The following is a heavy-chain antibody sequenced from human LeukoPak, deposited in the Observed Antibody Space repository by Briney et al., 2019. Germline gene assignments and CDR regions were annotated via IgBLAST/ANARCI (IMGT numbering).Heavy chain of an antibody. D-gene: IGHD1-26*01. CDR2: IYYSGST. Sequence: SETLSLTCTVSGGSISRSSYYWGWIRQPPGKGLEWIGSIYYSGSTYYNPSLKSRVTISVDTSKNQFSLKLSSVTAADTAVYYCARPVSSSGTLDYWGQGTLVTVSS. CDR3: ARPVSSSGTLDY. CDR1: GGSISRSSYY. J-gene: IGHJ4*02. V-gene: IGHV4-39*01.